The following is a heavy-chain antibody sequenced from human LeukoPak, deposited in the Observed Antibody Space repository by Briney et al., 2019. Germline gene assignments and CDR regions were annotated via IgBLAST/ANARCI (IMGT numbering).Heavy chain of an antibody. D-gene: IGHD1-7*01. V-gene: IGHV3-21*01. J-gene: IGHJ4*02. CDR3: ARGRYNWNYAVDY. CDR1: GFTFSSYS. Sequence: GGSLRLSCAASGFTFSSYSMNWVRQAPGKGLEWVSSISNSSSYIYYADSVKGRFTISRDNAKNSLYLQMNSLRAEDTAVYYCARGRYNWNYAVDYWGQGTLVTVSS. CDR2: ISNSSSYI.